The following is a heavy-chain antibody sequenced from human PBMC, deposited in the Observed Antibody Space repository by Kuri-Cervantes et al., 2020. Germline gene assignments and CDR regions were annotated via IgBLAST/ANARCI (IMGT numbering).Heavy chain of an antibody. CDR3: ARGGWNYDSSGYKH. J-gene: IGHJ4*02. Sequence: GGSLRLSCAASGFTFSSYWMSWVRQAPGKGLEWVANIKEDGSVKRYVESVKGRFTISRDNAKTSLYLEMNSLRAEDTAVYYCARGGWNYDSSGYKHWGQGTLVTVSS. D-gene: IGHD3-22*01. CDR1: GFTFSSYW. CDR2: IKEDGSVK. V-gene: IGHV3-7*01.